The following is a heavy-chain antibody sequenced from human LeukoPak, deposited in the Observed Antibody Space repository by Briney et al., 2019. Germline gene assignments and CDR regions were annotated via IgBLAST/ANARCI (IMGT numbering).Heavy chain of an antibody. Sequence: GRSLRLSCAASGFTFSSYAMHWVRQAPGKGLEWVAVISYDGSNKYYADSVKGRFIISRDNSKNTLYLQMNSLRAEDTAVYYCASSPPMHYGDYDNYWGQGTLATVSS. J-gene: IGHJ4*02. V-gene: IGHV3-30-3*01. CDR3: ASSPPMHYGDYDNY. CDR1: GFTFSSYA. D-gene: IGHD4-17*01. CDR2: ISYDGSNK.